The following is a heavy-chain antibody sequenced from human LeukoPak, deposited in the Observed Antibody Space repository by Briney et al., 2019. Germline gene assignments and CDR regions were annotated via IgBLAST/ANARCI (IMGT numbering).Heavy chain of an antibody. CDR3: AREFRSGYNSRWFDY. CDR2: TKQDGSEK. V-gene: IGHV3-7*01. J-gene: IGHJ5*01. Sequence: PGGSLRLSCAASGIILSSYWMSWVRQAPGKGLEWVANTKQDGSEKWYVDSVKGRFTFSRDNAKNSLYLQMNSLRVEDTAVYYCAREFRSGYNSRWFDYWGQGTLVTVSS. D-gene: IGHD6-19*01. CDR1: GIILSSYW.